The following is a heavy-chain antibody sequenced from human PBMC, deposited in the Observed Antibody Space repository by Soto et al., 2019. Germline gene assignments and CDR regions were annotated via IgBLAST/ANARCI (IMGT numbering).Heavy chain of an antibody. CDR2: ISSSSYI. J-gene: IGHJ6*02. CDR1: GFTFSSYS. V-gene: IGHV3-21*01. CDR3: ARDQADCSGGSCYQYYYYGMDV. D-gene: IGHD2-15*01. Sequence: GGSLRLSCPASGFTFSSYSMNRVRQAPGKGLEWVSSISSSSYIYYADSGKGRFTISRDNAKNSLYLQMNSLRAEDTAVYYCARDQADCSGGSCYQYYYYGMDVWGQGTTVTVSS.